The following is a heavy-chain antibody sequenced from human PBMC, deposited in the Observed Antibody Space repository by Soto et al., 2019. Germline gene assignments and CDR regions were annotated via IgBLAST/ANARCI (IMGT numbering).Heavy chain of an antibody. D-gene: IGHD3-3*01. V-gene: IGHV1-3*01. Sequence: ASVKVSCKVSGYTFTSYAVHWVRHAPGQRLESMGRINASNVNTKYAQTFQGRVTNNRDRYTSTAYMEMSSRIFEDTAVYYCASGSHVLRFLESHLKGREIANYWRQGTLVTVSS. CDR1: GYTFTSYA. J-gene: IGHJ4*02. CDR2: INASNVNT. CDR3: ASGSHVLRFLESHLKGREIANY.